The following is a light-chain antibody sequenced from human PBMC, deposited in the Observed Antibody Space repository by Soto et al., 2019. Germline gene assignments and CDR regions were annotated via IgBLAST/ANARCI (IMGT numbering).Light chain of an antibody. CDR3: QQYGSFPLT. J-gene: IGKJ4*01. CDR1: QSVSTSY. V-gene: IGKV3-20*01. Sequence: ENVLTQSPGTLSLSPGEGATLSCRASQSVSTSYLAWYQHKRGQAPRLLIYGTSTRASGIPDRFSGSGSGKDFPLTISRLEPEDFAVYYCQQYGSFPLTFGGGTKVEI. CDR2: GTS.